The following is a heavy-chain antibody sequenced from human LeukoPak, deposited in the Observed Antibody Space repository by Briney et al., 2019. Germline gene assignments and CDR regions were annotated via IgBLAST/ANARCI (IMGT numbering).Heavy chain of an antibody. J-gene: IGHJ4*02. CDR1: GDSITSSHW. CDR2: IFHAGST. Sequence: PSGTLSLTCAVSGDSITSSHWWTWIRRPPGKGLEWIGEIFHAGSTNYNSSLESRVTISVDKSKNQFSLKLTSVTAADTAVYFCARAYGDYRWFFDFWGPGILVTVSS. V-gene: IGHV4-4*02. D-gene: IGHD4-17*01. CDR3: ARAYGDYRWFFDF.